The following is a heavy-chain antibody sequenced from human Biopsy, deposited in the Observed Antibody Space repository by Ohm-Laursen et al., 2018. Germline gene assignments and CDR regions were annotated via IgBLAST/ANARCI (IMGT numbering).Heavy chain of an antibody. CDR3: ARRPYGGTRYWYFDL. Sequence: SQTLSLTCNVSGGSISSYYWSWIRQHPGKGLEWIGYIYYSGTTYYNPPLKSLVTISVDTSKNQFSLKLNSVTAADTAVYYCARRPYGGTRYWYFDLWGRGTLVTVSS. V-gene: IGHV4-31*01. D-gene: IGHD4-23*01. CDR2: IYYSGTT. J-gene: IGHJ2*01. CDR1: GGSISSYY.